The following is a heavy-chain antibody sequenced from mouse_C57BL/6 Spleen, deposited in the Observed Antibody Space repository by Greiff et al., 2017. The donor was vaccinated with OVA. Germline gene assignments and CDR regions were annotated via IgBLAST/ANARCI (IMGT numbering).Heavy chain of an antibody. J-gene: IGHJ3*01. D-gene: IGHD2-4*01. CDR2: IYPGSGNT. Sequence: QVQLKESGPELVKPGASVKISCKASGYSFTSYYIHWVKQRPGQGLEWIGWIYPGSGNTKYNEKFKGKATLTADTSSSTAYMQLSSLTSEDSAVYYCAREDDYDEAWFAYWGQGTLVTVSA. CDR1: GYSFTSYY. V-gene: IGHV1-66*01. CDR3: AREDDYDEAWFAY.